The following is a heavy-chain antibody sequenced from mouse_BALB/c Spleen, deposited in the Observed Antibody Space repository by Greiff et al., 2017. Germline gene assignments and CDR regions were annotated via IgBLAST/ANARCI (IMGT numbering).Heavy chain of an antibody. V-gene: IGHV2-6-7*01. CDR1: GFSLTGYG. Sequence: VQVVESGPGLVAPSQSLSITCTVSGFSLTGYGVNWVRQPHGKGLEWLGMIWGDGSTEYNSALKSRLSISKDNSKSQVFLIMNSLQTDDTARYYCARDRAVGYAMDYWGQGTSVTVSS. CDR3: ARDRAVGYAMDY. D-gene: IGHD3-1*01. J-gene: IGHJ4*01. CDR2: IWGDGST.